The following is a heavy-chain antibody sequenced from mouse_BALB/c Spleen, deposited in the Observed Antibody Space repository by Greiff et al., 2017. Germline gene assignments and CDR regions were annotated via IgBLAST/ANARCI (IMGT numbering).Heavy chain of an antibody. V-gene: IGHV5-6-3*01. CDR3: ARDPHDYGSTCYFDY. Sequence: EVQLVESGGGLVQPGGSLKLSCAASGFTFSSYGMSWVRQTPDKRLELVATINSNGGSTYYPDSVKGRFTISRDNAKNTLYLQMSSLKSEDTAMYYCARDPHDYGSTCYFDYWGQGTTLTVSS. D-gene: IGHD1-1*01. CDR1: GFTFSSYG. CDR2: INSNGGST. J-gene: IGHJ2*01.